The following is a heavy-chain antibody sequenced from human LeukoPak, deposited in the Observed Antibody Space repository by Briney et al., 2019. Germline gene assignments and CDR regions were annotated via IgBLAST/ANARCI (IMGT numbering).Heavy chain of an antibody. CDR1: GFTFSNYA. J-gene: IGHJ4*02. Sequence: GGSLRLSCAASGFTFSNYAMHWVRQAPGKGLEYVSAISSNGGRLFYANSVKGRFTISRDNYKNTLYLQMGSLRAEDMAVYYCARDLRLKELAYCGGDCLDYWGQGTLVTVSS. V-gene: IGHV3-64*01. CDR2: ISSNGGRL. D-gene: IGHD2-21*02. CDR3: ARDLRLKELAYCGGDCLDY.